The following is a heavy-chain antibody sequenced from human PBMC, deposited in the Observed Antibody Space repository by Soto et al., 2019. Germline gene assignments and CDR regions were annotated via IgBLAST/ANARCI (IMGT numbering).Heavy chain of an antibody. V-gene: IGHV3-9*01. Sequence: GGSLRLSCAASGFTFDDYAMHWVRQAPGKGLEWVSGISWNSGSIGYADSVKGRFTISRDNAKNSLYLQMNSLRSEDTALYYCAKDMGYDLSPLGYFDYWGQGTLVTVSS. J-gene: IGHJ4*02. D-gene: IGHD5-12*01. CDR2: ISWNSGSI. CDR1: GFTFDDYA. CDR3: AKDMGYDLSPLGYFDY.